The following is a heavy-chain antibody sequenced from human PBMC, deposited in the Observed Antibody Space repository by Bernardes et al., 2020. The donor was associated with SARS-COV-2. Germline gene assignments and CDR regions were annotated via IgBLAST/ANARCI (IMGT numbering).Heavy chain of an antibody. CDR2: MNHMGTS. D-gene: IGHD3-10*01. CDR3: ARGLISGTVRFDM. V-gene: IGHV4-34*01. Sequence: SETLSLTCGVSGGSFNGVYWSWVRQAPGKGLEWIGEMNHMGTSNYNPSLKSRVSVSVDASKSEFSLKLTSVTAADSGIYFCARGLISGTVRFDMWGQGTLVTVSS. CDR1: GGSFNGVY. J-gene: IGHJ4*02.